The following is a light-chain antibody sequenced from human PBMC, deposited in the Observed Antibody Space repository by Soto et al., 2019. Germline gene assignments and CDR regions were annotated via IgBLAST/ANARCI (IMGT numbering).Light chain of an antibody. Sequence: QSALTQPPSASGSPGQSITISCTGTSTDVGTYNYVSWYHQHPGKAPKLMIYEVSKRPSGVPDRFSGSKSGNTASLTVSGLQAEDEADYYCSSYAGSNNMIFGGGTKLTVL. V-gene: IGLV2-8*01. CDR3: SSYAGSNNMI. J-gene: IGLJ2*01. CDR2: EVS. CDR1: STDVGTYNY.